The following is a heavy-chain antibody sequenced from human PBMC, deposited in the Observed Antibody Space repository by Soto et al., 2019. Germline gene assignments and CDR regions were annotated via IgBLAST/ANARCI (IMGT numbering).Heavy chain of an antibody. J-gene: IGHJ4*02. CDR3: AKDRYSSGWTAFDH. V-gene: IGHV3-23*01. Sequence: EVQLLASGGGLVQPGGSLRLSCAASGLTFSSYAMSWVRQAPGKGLEWVSALSSSGAATYYADSVKGRFTISRDNSKNALYLQMNSLRAEDTAVYYCAKDRYSSGWTAFDHWGQGALVTVSS. D-gene: IGHD6-19*01. CDR1: GLTFSSYA. CDR2: LSSSGAAT.